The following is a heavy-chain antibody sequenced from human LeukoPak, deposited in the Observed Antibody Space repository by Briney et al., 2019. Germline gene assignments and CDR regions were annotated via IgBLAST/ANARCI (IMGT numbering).Heavy chain of an antibody. D-gene: IGHD3-3*01. J-gene: IGHJ6*02. Sequence: ASVKVSCKASGYTFTGYYMHWVRQAPGQGLEWMGRINPNSGGTNYAQKFQGRVTMTRDTSISTAYMELSRPRSDDTAVYYCASSEVTIFGEDGMDVWGQGTTVTVSS. V-gene: IGHV1-2*06. CDR3: ASSEVTIFGEDGMDV. CDR2: INPNSGGT. CDR1: GYTFTGYY.